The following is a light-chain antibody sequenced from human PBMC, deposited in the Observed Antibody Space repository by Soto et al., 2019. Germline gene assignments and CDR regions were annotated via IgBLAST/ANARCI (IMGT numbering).Light chain of an antibody. J-gene: IGLJ1*01. V-gene: IGLV1-40*01. Sequence: QSVLTQPPSVSGAPGQRVTISCTGSSSNIGAGYVVHWYQQHPGKAPKLIVYEVTNRPSGVSDRFSGSKSGNTASLSISGLQSEDEADYYCTSYTTLNTYIFGTGTKVTVL. CDR2: EVT. CDR3: TSYTTLNTYI. CDR1: SSNIGAGYV.